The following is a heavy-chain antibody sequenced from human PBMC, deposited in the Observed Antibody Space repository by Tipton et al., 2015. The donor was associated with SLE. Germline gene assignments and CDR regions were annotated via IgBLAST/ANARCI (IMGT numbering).Heavy chain of an antibody. Sequence: TLSLTCTVSGDSISSSTYFWVWFRQSPGRGLEWIGSVYDNGDTYYNPSLKSRVTISIDTTKNQFSLKMTSVTAADTAIYYCVRDPLRDYIQRKDWYFDLWGRGTQVTVSS. V-gene: IGHV4-39*07. CDR1: GDSISSSTYF. D-gene: IGHD4-11*01. CDR2: VYDNGDT. J-gene: IGHJ2*01. CDR3: VRDPLRDYIQRKDWYFDL.